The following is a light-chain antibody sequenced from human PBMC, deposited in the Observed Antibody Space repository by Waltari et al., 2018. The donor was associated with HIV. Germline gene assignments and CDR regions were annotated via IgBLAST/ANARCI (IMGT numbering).Light chain of an antibody. V-gene: IGKV4-1*01. CDR1: RPVLANSHNRNY. CDR2: LAS. J-gene: IGKJ4*01. CDR3: KQYLTVRHT. Sequence: DIVVIQPPQLLPLFLPARATSISSATRPVLANSHNRNYLAWYQQKPGQSPKLLIYLASNRQSGVPDRFSGSGSGTNFRLTISSVQAEDVAVYYCKQYLTVRHTFGGGTKVEIK.